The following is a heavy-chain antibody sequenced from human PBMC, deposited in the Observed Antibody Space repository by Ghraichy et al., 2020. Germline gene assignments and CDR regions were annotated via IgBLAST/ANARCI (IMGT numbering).Heavy chain of an antibody. CDR3: AKGADSSGHYFGERGHPIDY. CDR1: GFSFTTYG. D-gene: IGHD3-22*01. J-gene: IGHJ4*02. V-gene: IGHV3-30*18. Sequence: GESLNISCAASGFSFTTYGMHWVRQAPGKGLEWVAVISYDGNNKYYVDSVNGRFTISRDTSKHTLYMQMNSLRVEDTAVYYCAKGADSSGHYFGERGHPIDYWGQGTLVTVSS. CDR2: ISYDGNNK.